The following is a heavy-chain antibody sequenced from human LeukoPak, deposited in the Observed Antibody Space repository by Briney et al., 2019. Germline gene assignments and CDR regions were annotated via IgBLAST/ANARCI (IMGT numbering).Heavy chain of an antibody. J-gene: IGHJ6*04. CDR2: ISYDGSNK. D-gene: IGHD2-2*01. V-gene: IGHV3-30*04. CDR3: ARDRYCSSTSCYYMDV. Sequence: GGSLRLSCAASGVTFSSYAMHWVRQAPGKGLEWVALISYDGSNKYYADSVKGRFTISRDNSKNTLYLQMNSLRAEDTAVYYCARDRYCSSTSCYYMDVWGKGTTVTISS. CDR1: GVTFSSYA.